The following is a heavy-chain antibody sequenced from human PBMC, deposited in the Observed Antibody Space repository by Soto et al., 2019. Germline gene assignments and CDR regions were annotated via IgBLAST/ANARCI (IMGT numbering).Heavy chain of an antibody. CDR3: ARGVVPAESNYYYYYMDV. D-gene: IGHD2-2*01. V-gene: IGHV1-2*04. J-gene: IGHJ6*03. Sequence: ASVKVSCKASGYTFTGYYMHWVRQAPGQGLEWMGWINPNSGGTNYAQKFQGWVTMTRDTSISTAYMELSRLRSDDTAVYYCARGVVPAESNYYYYYMDVWGKGTTVTVSS. CDR2: INPNSGGT. CDR1: GYTFTGYY.